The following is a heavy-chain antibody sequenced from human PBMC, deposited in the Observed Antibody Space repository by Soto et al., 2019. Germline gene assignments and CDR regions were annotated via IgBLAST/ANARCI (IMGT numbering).Heavy chain of an antibody. Sequence: ASVKVSCKASGYTFSTYAMHWVRQAPGQSLEWMGWLNGGTGQTRYSQKFQDRVIITRDTSASAGYMELSSLTSEDTAVYYCARGKGMEENYFYYGLDIWGQGTTVTVSS. J-gene: IGHJ6*02. CDR3: ARGKGMEENYFYYGLDI. D-gene: IGHD1-1*01. CDR1: GYTFSTYA. V-gene: IGHV1-3*01. CDR2: LNGGTGQT.